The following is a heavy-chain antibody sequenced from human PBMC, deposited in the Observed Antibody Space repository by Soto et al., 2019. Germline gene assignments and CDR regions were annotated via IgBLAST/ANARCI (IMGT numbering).Heavy chain of an antibody. V-gene: IGHV5-10-1*01. CDR3: ARWCSSTSCRYMGPDYYYGMDV. D-gene: IGHD2-2*01. CDR1: GYSFTSYW. Sequence: GESLKISCKGSGYSFTSYWISWVRQMPGKGLEWMGRIDPSDSYTNYSPSFQGHVTISADKSISTAYLQWSSLKASDTAMYYCARWCSSTSCRYMGPDYYYGMDVWGQGTTVTVSS. CDR2: IDPSDSYT. J-gene: IGHJ6*02.